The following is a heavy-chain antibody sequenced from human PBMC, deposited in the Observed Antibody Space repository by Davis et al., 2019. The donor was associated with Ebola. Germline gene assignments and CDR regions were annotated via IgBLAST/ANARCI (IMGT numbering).Heavy chain of an antibody. J-gene: IGHJ4*02. D-gene: IGHD2-2*01. CDR2: PISIFGTP. Sequence: AAPVKVSCKAAGGTPPTHGMSWVRQAPGQGLEWVGGPISIFGTPNYAQKFQGRITIIADESTSTAYVELSSLKAEDTAVYYCAGHGRRLVGYFDSWGQGTPVTVSS. CDR3: AGHGRRLVGYFDS. V-gene: IGHV1-69*01. CDR1: GGTPPTHG.